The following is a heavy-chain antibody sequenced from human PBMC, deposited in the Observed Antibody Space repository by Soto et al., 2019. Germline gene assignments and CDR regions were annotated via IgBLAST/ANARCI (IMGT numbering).Heavy chain of an antibody. J-gene: IGHJ6*03. Sequence: ASVKVSCKASGYTFTSYDINWVRQATGXGLEWMGWMNPNSGNTGYAQKFQGRVTMTRNTSISTAYMELSSLRSEDTAVYYRAREGWAVAGQYYYYSYMDGLGKGTTVTVSS. D-gene: IGHD6-19*01. CDR2: MNPNSGNT. V-gene: IGHV1-8*01. CDR1: GYTFTSYD. CDR3: AREGWAVAGQYYYYSYMDG.